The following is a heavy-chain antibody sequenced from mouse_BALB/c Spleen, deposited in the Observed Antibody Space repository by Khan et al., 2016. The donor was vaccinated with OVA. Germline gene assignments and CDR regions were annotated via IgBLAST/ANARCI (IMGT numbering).Heavy chain of an antibody. CDR2: IWAGGST. J-gene: IGHJ2*01. CDR1: GFSLTSYG. CDR3: ARLKDK. V-gene: IGHV2-9*02. Sequence: VELVESGPGLVAPSQSLSITCTVPGFSLTSYGVHWVRQPPGKGLEWLGVIWAGGSTNYNSALMSRLSISKDNSKSKVLLKMNSLKNNDTTMYYCARLKDKWGQGTTLTVSS.